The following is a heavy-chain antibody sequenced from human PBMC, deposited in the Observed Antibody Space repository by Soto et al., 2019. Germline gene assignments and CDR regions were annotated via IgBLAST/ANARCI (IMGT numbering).Heavy chain of an antibody. CDR1: GYTLTELS. V-gene: IGHV1-24*01. D-gene: IGHD3-16*01. CDR2: FDPEDGET. Sequence: ASAKVSCMVSGYTLTELSMHWVRQAPGKGHEWKGGFDPEDGETIYAQKFQGRVTMTEDTSTDTAYMELSCLRSEDTAVYYCETRGVGGPYYYYYMAVWGKGTTVTVSS. J-gene: IGHJ6*03. CDR3: ETRGVGGPYYYYYMAV.